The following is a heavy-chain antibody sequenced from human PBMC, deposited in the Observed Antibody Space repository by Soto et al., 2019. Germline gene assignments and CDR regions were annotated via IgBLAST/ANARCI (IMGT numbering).Heavy chain of an antibody. CDR3: ARTAYYYDSSGYYFDR. V-gene: IGHV3-33*01. CDR1: GFTFSSYG. J-gene: IGHJ4*02. CDR2: IWYDGRNT. Sequence: QVQLVESGGGVVQPGRSLRLSCAASGFTFSSYGMHWVRQAPGKGLEWVAVIWYDGRNTYYADSVKGRFTISRDNSKNTLYLQMNSLRAEDTAVYYCARTAYYYDSSGYYFDRWGQGTLVTVSS. D-gene: IGHD3-22*01.